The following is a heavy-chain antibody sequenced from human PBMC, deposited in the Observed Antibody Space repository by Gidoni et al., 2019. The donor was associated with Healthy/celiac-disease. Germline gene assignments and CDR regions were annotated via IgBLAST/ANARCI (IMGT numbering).Heavy chain of an antibody. CDR3: ARAPDGMDV. CDR2: ISYDGSNK. V-gene: IGHV3-30-3*01. CDR1: GFTFSSYA. J-gene: IGHJ6*02. Sequence: QVQLVESGGGVVQPGRSLRLSCAASGFTFSSYAMHWVCQAPGKGLEWVAAISYDGSNKYYSDSVKGRFTISRDNSKNTLYLQMNSLRVEDTAVYYCARAPDGMDVWGQGTTVTVSS.